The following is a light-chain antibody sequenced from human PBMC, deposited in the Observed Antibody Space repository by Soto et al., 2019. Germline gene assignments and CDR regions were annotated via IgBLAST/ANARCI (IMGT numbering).Light chain of an antibody. CDR3: QQSYSTLSWT. CDR1: QSVSSN. V-gene: IGKV3-15*01. J-gene: IGKJ1*01. CDR2: GAS. Sequence: IMMTQSPATLSVSPGERATLSCRASQSVSSNLAWYQQKPGQAPRLLIYGASTRATGIPARFSGSGSGTDFTLTISSLQPEDFATYYCQQSYSTLSWTFGQGTKVDIK.